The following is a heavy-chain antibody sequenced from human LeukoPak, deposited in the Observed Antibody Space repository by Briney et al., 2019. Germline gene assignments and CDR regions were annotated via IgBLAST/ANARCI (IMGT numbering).Heavy chain of an antibody. Sequence: GGSLRLSCAASGFTFSSYSMNWVRQAPGKGLEWVSYISSSSSTIYYAGSVKGRFTISRDNAKNSLYLQMNSLRAEDTAVYYCARDPPWSGYDSWGKGTLVTVSS. CDR3: ARDPPWSGYDS. V-gene: IGHV3-48*01. CDR2: ISSSSSTI. J-gene: IGHJ5*02. CDR1: GFTFSSYS. D-gene: IGHD5-12*01.